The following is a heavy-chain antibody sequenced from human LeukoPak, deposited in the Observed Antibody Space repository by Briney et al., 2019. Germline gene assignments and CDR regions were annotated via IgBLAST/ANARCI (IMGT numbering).Heavy chain of an antibody. J-gene: IGHJ4*02. V-gene: IGHV3-48*04. CDR2: ISSSGSTI. CDR1: GFTFSSYA. CDR3: ARVMVSSGWIDY. D-gene: IGHD6-19*01. Sequence: GGSLRLSCAASGFTFSSYAMSWVRQAPGKGLEWVSYISSSGSTIYYADSVKGRFTISRDNAKNSLYLQMNSLRAEDTAVYYCARVMVSSGWIDYWGQGTLVTVSS.